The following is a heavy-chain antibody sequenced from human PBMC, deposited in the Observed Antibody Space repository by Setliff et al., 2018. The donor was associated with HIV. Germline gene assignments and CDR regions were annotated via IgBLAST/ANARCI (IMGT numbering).Heavy chain of an antibody. CDR2: ISYDASRA. D-gene: IGHD3-22*01. J-gene: IGHJ3*02. V-gene: IGHV3-30*07. CDR3: ARTQWLGAFDI. Sequence: GGSLRLSCVASGFTFSTFAMHWVRQAPGKGLEWVSVISYDASRASYADSVKGRFTISRDNSKNTLFLQMNSLRAEDTAVYYCARTQWLGAFDIWGQGTMVTVSS. CDR1: GFTFSTFA.